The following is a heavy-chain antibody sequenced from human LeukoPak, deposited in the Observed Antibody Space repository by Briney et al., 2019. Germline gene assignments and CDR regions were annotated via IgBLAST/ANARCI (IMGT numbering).Heavy chain of an antibody. Sequence: GGSLRLSCAASGFTVSSNHMSWVRQAPGKGLEWVSGISGSGGATYYADSVKGRFTVSRDDPHNTLYLQMNSVRAEDTAVYFCARGGVDHYGSGTYYLMYYFDHWGQGALVTVSS. CDR3: ARGGVDHYGSGTYYLMYYFDH. J-gene: IGHJ4*02. CDR2: ISGSGGAT. V-gene: IGHV3-23*01. D-gene: IGHD3-10*01. CDR1: GFTVSSNH.